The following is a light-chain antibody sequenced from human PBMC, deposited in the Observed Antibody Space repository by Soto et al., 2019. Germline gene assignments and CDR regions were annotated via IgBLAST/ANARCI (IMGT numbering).Light chain of an antibody. V-gene: IGKV3-15*01. CDR3: QQYNNWLT. CDR2: GAS. J-gene: IGKJ4*01. CDR1: ESVGSN. Sequence: EVGMPQSPATLSVFPGESVTISCRASESVGSNLAWYQQKPGQAPRLLIYGASTRATGVPARFSGSGSGTEFTLTISSLQSEDFALYYCQQYNNWLTFGGGTKVEIE.